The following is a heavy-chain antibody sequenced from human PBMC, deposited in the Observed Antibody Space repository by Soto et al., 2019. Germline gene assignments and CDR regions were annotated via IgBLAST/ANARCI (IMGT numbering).Heavy chain of an antibody. V-gene: IGHV4-31*03. CDR1: GGSISSGFYY. Sequence: TLSVTCTCSGGSISSGFYYLSLIRQHPGKGLEWIGYIYYSGSTYYNPSLKSRVTISVDTSKNQFSLKLSSVTAADTAVYYCARGTEGHYDILTGYYNRYFDLWGRGTLVTVSS. CDR3: ARGTEGHYDILTGYYNRYFDL. D-gene: IGHD3-9*01. CDR2: IYYSGST. J-gene: IGHJ2*01.